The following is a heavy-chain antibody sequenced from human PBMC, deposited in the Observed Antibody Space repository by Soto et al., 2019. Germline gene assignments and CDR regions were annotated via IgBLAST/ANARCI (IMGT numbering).Heavy chain of an antibody. V-gene: IGHV4-34*01. Sequence: QVQLQQWGAGLLKPSETLSLTCAVYGGSFSGYYWSWIRQPPGKGLEWIGEINHSGTTNYNPSLKSRVTISVDTFKKQFSLKLSSVTAADTAEYYCAREPAYYDFWSGYQSLRNYYMDVWGKGTTVTVSS. CDR3: AREPAYYDFWSGYQSLRNYYMDV. D-gene: IGHD3-3*01. J-gene: IGHJ6*03. CDR2: INHSGTT. CDR1: GGSFSGYY.